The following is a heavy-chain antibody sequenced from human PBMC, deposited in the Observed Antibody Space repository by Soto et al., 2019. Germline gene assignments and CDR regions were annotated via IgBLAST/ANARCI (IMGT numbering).Heavy chain of an antibody. CDR2: ISGYSGNP. D-gene: IGHD6-6*01. V-gene: IGHV1-18*01. CDR1: GYTFSSYG. CDR3: ARDGIAARPTPDY. J-gene: IGHJ4*02. Sequence: ASVKVSCKASGYTFSSYGINWVRQARGQGLEWLGWISGYSGNPMYAQKFRDRVTMTTDTSTSTVYMELRSLRSDDTAFYYCARDGIAARPTPDYWGQGTLVTVSS.